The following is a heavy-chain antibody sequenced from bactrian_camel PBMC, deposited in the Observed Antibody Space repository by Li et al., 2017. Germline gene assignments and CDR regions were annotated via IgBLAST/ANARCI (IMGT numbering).Heavy chain of an antibody. CDR2: FATGAFGKR. Sequence: VQLVESGGGSVEAGDSLRLSCVVSGLSDQTLCVGWFRQAPDKEREGIAAFATGAFGKRYYADSVKGRFAISRDNPKKMVYLQMNNLKPEDTGEYICAASAPYLGSPSTPLSASLYYDWGQGTQVTVS. V-gene: IGHV3S40*01. J-gene: IGHJ4*01. CDR1: GLSDQTLC. CDR3: AASAPYLGSPSTPLSASLYYD.